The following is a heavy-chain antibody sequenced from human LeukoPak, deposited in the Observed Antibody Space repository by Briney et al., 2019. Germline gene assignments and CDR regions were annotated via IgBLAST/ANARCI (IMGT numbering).Heavy chain of an antibody. CDR2: VSGSGGST. J-gene: IGHJ1*01. CDR1: GFTFSSHA. Sequence: PGGSLRLSCAASGFTFSSHAMSWVRQAPGKGLEWVSAVSGSGGSTYYADSVKGRFTISRDNSKNTLYLQMSSLRAEDTALYYCVEASSSDSSSWYPSWHWGQGTLVTVSS. D-gene: IGHD6-13*01. CDR3: VEASSSDSSSWYPSWH. V-gene: IGHV3-23*01.